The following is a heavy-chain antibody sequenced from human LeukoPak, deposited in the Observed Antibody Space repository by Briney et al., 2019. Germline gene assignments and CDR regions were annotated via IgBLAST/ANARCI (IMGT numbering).Heavy chain of an antibody. Sequence: PGRSLRLPCASSGFTFSSYTTHWVRQAPGKGLEWVALILYDGSNKYYADSVKGRFTISRDNSKNTLYLQMNSLRAEDTAVYHCARDQGYTSGHPFDYWGQGTLVTVSS. CDR2: ILYDGSNK. CDR1: GFTFSSYT. J-gene: IGHJ4*02. CDR3: ARDQGYTSGHPFDY. D-gene: IGHD6-19*01. V-gene: IGHV3-30*04.